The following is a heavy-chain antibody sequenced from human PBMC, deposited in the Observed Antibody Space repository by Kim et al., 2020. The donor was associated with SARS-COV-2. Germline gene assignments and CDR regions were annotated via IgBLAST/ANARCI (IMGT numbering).Heavy chain of an antibody. CDR2: INWNGGST. V-gene: IGHV3-20*01. D-gene: IGHD3-10*01. CDR3: ATLGPSGSYYNGGSMDV. CDR1: GFTFDDYG. Sequence: GGSLRLSCAASGFTFDDYGMSWVRQAPGKGLEWVSGINWNGGSTGYADSVKGRFTISRDNAKNSLYLQMNILRAEDTALYHCATLGPSGSYYNGGSMDVWGQGTTVTVSS. J-gene: IGHJ6*02.